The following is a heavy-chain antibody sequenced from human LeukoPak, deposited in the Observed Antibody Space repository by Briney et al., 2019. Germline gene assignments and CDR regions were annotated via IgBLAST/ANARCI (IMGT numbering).Heavy chain of an antibody. D-gene: IGHD3-10*01. V-gene: IGHV1-2*06. CDR1: GYTFTGYY. CDR3: ASWGSGSYYVDY. CDR2: INPSSGGT. J-gene: IGHJ4*02. Sequence: ASVKVSCKASGYTFTGYYMHWVRQAPGQGLEWMGRINPSSGGTNYAQKFQGRVTMTRDTSISTAYMELSRLRSDDTAVYYCASWGSGSYYVDYWGQGTLVTVSS.